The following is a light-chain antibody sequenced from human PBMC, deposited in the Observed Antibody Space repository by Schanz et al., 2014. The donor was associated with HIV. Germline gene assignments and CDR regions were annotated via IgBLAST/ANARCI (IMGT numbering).Light chain of an antibody. CDR3: QQLKSFPLT. Sequence: IQLTQSPSTLSASVGDRITITCRASQGISSYLAWYQQKPGRAPKFLIYAASILQSGVPSRFSGSGSGTDFTLTISSLQPEDFATYYCQQLKSFPLTFGGGTKVEIK. J-gene: IGKJ4*01. V-gene: IGKV1-9*01. CDR2: AAS. CDR1: QGISSY.